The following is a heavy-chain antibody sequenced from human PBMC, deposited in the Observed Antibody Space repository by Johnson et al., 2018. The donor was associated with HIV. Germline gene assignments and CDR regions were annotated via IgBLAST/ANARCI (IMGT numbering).Heavy chain of an antibody. J-gene: IGHJ3*02. CDR1: GFTLHDYD. CDR2: ISWNSDNI. D-gene: IGHD1-26*01. CDR3: ARVQSLQWELLDGDAFDI. V-gene: IGHV3-20*04. Sequence: VQLVESGGGVVRPGGSLRLSCVASGFTLHDYDMNWVRQPPGKGLEWVSGISWNSDNIAYADSVRGRFTIARDNAKNSLSLQMNSLRAEDTAVYYCARVQSLQWELLDGDAFDIWGQGTMVTVSS.